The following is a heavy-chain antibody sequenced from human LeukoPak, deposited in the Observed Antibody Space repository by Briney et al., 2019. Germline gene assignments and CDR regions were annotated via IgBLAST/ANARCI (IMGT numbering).Heavy chain of an antibody. V-gene: IGHV1-69*02. CDR1: GGTFSSYT. D-gene: IGHD1-1*01. CDR3: ARSLTPGGFDY. J-gene: IGHJ4*02. Sequence: ASVKVSCKASGGTFSSYTISWVRQAPGQGLEXXGRIIPILGIANYAQKFQGRVTITADKSTSTAYMELSSLRSEDTAVYYCARSLTPGGFDYWGQGALVTVSS. CDR2: IIPILGIA.